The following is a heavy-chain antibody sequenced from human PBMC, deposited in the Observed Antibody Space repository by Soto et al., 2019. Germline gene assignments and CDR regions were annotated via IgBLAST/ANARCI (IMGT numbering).Heavy chain of an antibody. D-gene: IGHD2-15*01. CDR2: INHSGST. V-gene: IGHV4-34*01. J-gene: IGHJ4*02. CDR1: GGSFSGYY. Sequence: SETLSLTCAVYGGSFSGYYWSWIRQPPGKGLEWIGEINHSGSTNYNPSLKSRVTISVDTSKNQFSLKLSSVTAADTAVYYCARAPIVVVVAAPFFDYWGQGTLVTVSS. CDR3: ARAPIVVVVAAPFFDY.